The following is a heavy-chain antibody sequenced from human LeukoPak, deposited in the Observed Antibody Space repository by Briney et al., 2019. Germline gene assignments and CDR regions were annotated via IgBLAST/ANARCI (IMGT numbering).Heavy chain of an antibody. V-gene: IGHV3-33*01. Sequence: GGSLRLSCAASGVTFSNYGIHWGRQAPATGLELVASRWYYGSIKYYADSVKGRFTISRDKSKNTVYLEMNRLRAEDTAVYYCAREGGDYYDSSGYYFNYFDYWGQGTLVTVSS. D-gene: IGHD3-22*01. CDR3: AREGGDYYDSSGYYFNYFDY. CDR1: GVTFSNYG. CDR2: RWYYGSIK. J-gene: IGHJ4*02.